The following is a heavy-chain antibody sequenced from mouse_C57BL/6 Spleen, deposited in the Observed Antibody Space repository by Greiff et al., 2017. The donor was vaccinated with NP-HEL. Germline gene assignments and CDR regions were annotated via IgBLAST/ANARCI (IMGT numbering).Heavy chain of an antibody. V-gene: IGHV1-22*01. J-gene: IGHJ1*03. CDR1: GYTFTDYN. Sequence: EVQLQQSGPELVKPGASVKMSCKASGYTFTDYNMHWVKQSHGKSLEWIGYINPNNGGTGYNQKFKGKATLTVNKSSSTAYMELRSLTSEYSAVYYCAISSSRYWYCDVWGTGTTVTVSS. CDR3: AISSSRYWYCDV. CDR2: INPNNGGT. D-gene: IGHD1-1*01.